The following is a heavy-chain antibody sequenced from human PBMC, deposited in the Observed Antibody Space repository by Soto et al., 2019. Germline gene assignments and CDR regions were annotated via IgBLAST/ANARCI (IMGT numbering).Heavy chain of an antibody. D-gene: IGHD3-10*01. Sequence: SETLSLTCTVSGGSISSGDYYWSWIRQPPGKGLDWIGYIYHSGSTYYNPSLKSRVTISVDTSKNQFSLKLSSVTAADTAVYYCARGPSSLITMVRGVIMELDYWGQGTLVTVSS. V-gene: IGHV4-30-4*01. CDR1: GGSISSGDYY. J-gene: IGHJ4*02. CDR2: IYHSGST. CDR3: ARGPSSLITMVRGVIMELDY.